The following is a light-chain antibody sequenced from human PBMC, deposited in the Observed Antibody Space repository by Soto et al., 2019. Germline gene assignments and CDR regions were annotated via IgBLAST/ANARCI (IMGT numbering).Light chain of an antibody. J-gene: IGLJ1*01. Sequence: QAVVTQEPSLTVSPGGTVTLTCGSSTGAVTSGHSPYWFQQKPGQAPRTLIYDTSNRHSRTPARFSGSLLGGKAALTLSGAQPEDEAEYYCLLSYSGARPYVFGTGPTLTVL. CDR1: TGAVTSGHS. CDR3: LLSYSGARPYV. V-gene: IGLV7-46*01. CDR2: DTS.